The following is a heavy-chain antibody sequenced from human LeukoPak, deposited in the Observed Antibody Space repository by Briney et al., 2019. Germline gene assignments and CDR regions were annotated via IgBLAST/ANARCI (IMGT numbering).Heavy chain of an antibody. CDR3: ARVIEYSSSSGYYYYYMDV. J-gene: IGHJ6*03. CDR2: ISPNSGGT. D-gene: IGHD6-6*01. Sequence: GASVKVSCKASGYTFTGYYMHWVRQAPGQGLEWMGWISPNSGGTNYAQKFQGRVTMTRDTSISTAYMELSRLRSDDTAVYYCARVIEYSSSSGYYYYYMDVWGKGTTVTVSS. CDR1: GYTFTGYY. V-gene: IGHV1-2*02.